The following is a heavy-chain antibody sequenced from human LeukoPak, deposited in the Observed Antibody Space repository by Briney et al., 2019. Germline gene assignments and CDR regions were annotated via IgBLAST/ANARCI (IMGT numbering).Heavy chain of an antibody. J-gene: IGHJ4*02. CDR2: ISSSSSYI. V-gene: IGHV3-21*01. CDR3: AGYCSGGSCYFAFDY. D-gene: IGHD2-15*01. Sequence: PGGSLRLSCAPSGFAFSSYSMNWVHQATGKGLEWVSSISSSSSYIYYADSVKGRFTIPRDNAKNSLYLQMNSLRAEDTAVYYCAGYCSGGSCYFAFDYWGQGTLVTAFS. CDR1: GFAFSSYS.